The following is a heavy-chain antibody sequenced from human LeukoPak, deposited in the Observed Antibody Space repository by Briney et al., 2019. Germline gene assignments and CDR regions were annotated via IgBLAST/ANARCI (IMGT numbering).Heavy chain of an antibody. CDR3: VRDIGWFRFDY. D-gene: IGHD6-19*01. V-gene: IGHV3-7*03. Sequence: GGSLRLSCAASGFMFSGFWMTWVRKAPGKGLEWVAHIKEDGSATKSIDAVKGRFTISRDNAKNSLYLQMNSLRAEDTAVYYCVRDIGWFRFDYWGQGTLVTVSS. CDR1: GFMFSGFW. CDR2: IKEDGSAT. J-gene: IGHJ4*02.